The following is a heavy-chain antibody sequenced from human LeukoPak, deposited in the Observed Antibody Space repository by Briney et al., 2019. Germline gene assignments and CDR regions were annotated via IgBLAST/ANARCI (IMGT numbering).Heavy chain of an antibody. D-gene: IGHD6-13*01. V-gene: IGHV4-4*07. CDR3: ARHGGHSGAYSSSWYDWFDP. CDR2: IYTSGST. Sequence: SETLSLTCTVSGGSISSYYWSWIRQPAGKGLEWIGRIYTSGSTNYNPSLKSRVTISVDTSKNQFSLKLSSVTAADTAVYYCARHGGHSGAYSSSWYDWFDPWGQGTLVTVSS. J-gene: IGHJ5*02. CDR1: GGSISSYY.